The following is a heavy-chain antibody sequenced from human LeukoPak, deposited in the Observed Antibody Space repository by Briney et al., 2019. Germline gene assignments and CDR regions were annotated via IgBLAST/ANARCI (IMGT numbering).Heavy chain of an antibody. CDR2: IYTSGST. Sequence: PSETLSLTCAVSGYSISNGYYWSWIRQPAGKGLEWIGRIYTSGSTNYNPSLKSRVTISVDTSKNQFSLKLSSVTAADTAVYYCASHATKVTSGWYPSWGQGTLVTVSS. CDR1: GYSISNGYY. V-gene: IGHV4-61*02. CDR3: ASHATKVTSGWYPS. D-gene: IGHD6-19*01. J-gene: IGHJ4*02.